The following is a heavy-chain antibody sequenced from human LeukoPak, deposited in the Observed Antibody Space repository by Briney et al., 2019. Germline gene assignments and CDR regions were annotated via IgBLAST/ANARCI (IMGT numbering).Heavy chain of an antibody. CDR1: GYTFTRYW. Sequence: KPGGSLRLSCKGSGYTFTRYWIGWVRQMPGKGLELMGIIDPGDSDTRYSPSFQGQVTFSADKSIRMVYLQWSILKASDIAIYYCARLSDGFDVWGQGTMVTVSS. V-gene: IGHV5-51*01. CDR2: IDPGDSDT. CDR3: ARLSDGFDV. J-gene: IGHJ3*01.